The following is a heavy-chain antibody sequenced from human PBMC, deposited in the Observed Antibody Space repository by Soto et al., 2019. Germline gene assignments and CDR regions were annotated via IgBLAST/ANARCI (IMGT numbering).Heavy chain of an antibody. V-gene: IGHV3-7*01. CDR2: IKPDGSEK. J-gene: IGHJ6*03. CDR1: GCTISYFW. D-gene: IGHD1-26*01. Sequence: PGGSLRLSCAASGCTISYFWMTWVRQAPGKGLEWVANIKPDGSEKYFVDSVKGRVTLSRDNTKNSLYLQMDSLRAEDAAVYYCARAIRGATIYYYYSYMDIWGKGTTVTVS. CDR3: ARAIRGATIYYYYSYMDI.